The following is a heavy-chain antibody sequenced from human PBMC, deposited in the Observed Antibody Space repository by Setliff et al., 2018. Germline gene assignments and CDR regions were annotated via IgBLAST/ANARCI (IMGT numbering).Heavy chain of an antibody. D-gene: IGHD2-15*01. CDR1: GYSFTSHY. Sequence: ASVKVSCKTSGYSFTSHYMHWVRQAPGQGLEWMGIINPGGLSSSSTQKFQGRITITRDTSASTFYMELDSLRSEDTALYSCATSVGGAPNYYGLGVWGQGTTVTVSS. V-gene: IGHV1-46*01. J-gene: IGHJ6*02. CDR3: ATSVGGAPNYYGLGV. CDR2: INPGGLSS.